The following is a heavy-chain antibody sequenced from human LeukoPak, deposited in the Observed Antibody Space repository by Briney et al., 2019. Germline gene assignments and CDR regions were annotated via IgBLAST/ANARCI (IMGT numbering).Heavy chain of an antibody. D-gene: IGHD6-19*01. CDR3: ARDRSSGWSEMDGFGY. Sequence: ASAKVSCKASGYTFTSYAMHWVRQAPGQRLEWMGWINAGNGNTKYSQKFQGRVTITRDTSASTAYMELSSLRSEDTAVYYCARDRSSGWSEMDGFGYWGQGTLVTVSS. CDR2: INAGNGNT. CDR1: GYTFTSYA. J-gene: IGHJ4*02. V-gene: IGHV1-3*01.